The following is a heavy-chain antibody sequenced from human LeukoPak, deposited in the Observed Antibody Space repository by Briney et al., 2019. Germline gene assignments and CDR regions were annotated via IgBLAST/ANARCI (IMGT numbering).Heavy chain of an antibody. J-gene: IGHJ4*02. Sequence: SVTLSFTCTVYGGTTSSSSYYWGWIRQPPGKGLERNGSIDYSGSTYYNPSLKSRVTISVDTSKNQFSLKLSSVTAADTAVYYCARGTPGFDYWGQGTLVTVSS. CDR1: GGTTSSSSYY. D-gene: IGHD1-14*01. CDR2: IDYSGST. V-gene: IGHV4-39*07. CDR3: ARGTPGFDY.